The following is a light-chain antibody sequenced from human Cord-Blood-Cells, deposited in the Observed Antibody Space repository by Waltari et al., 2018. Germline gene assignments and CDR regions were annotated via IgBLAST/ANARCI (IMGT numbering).Light chain of an antibody. Sequence: EIVMPQSQATLSVSPGERATLPCRASQSVSSNLAWYQQKPGQAPRLLIYGASTRATGIPARFSGSGSGTEFTLTISSLQSEDFAVYYCQQYNNWPPITFGQGTRLEIK. V-gene: IGKV3-15*01. J-gene: IGKJ5*01. CDR1: QSVSSN. CDR2: GAS. CDR3: QQYNNWPPIT.